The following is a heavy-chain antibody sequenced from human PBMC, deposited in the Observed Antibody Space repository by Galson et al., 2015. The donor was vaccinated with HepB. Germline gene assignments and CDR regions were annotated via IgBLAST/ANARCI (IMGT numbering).Heavy chain of an antibody. D-gene: IGHD2-2*01. V-gene: IGHV3-33*01. CDR1: GFTFSSYG. Sequence: SLRLSCAASGFTFSSYGMHWVRQAPGKGLEWVAVIWYDGSNKYYADSVKGRFTISRDNSKDTLYLQMNSLRAEDTAVYYCARDGAGTSDHYYYYYYMDVWGKGTTVTVSS. J-gene: IGHJ6*03. CDR2: IWYDGSNK. CDR3: ARDGAGTSDHYYYYYYMDV.